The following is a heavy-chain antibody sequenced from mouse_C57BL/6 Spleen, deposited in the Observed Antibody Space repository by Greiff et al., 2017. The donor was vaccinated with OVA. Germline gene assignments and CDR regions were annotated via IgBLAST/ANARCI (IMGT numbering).Heavy chain of an antibody. CDR2: IRNKANGYTT. D-gene: IGHD4-1*02. CDR3: ARYPSTGYFDY. J-gene: IGHJ2*01. CDR1: GFTFTDYY. Sequence: EVNVVESGGGLVQPGGSLSLSCAASGFTFTDYYMSWVRQPPGKALEWLGFIRNKANGYTTDYSASVKGRFTISRDNSQSILYLQMNALRAEDSATYYCARYPSTGYFDYWGQGTTLTVSS. V-gene: IGHV7-3*01.